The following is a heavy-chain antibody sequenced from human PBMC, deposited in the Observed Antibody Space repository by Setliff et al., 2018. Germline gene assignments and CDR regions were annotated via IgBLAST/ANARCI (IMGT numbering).Heavy chain of an antibody. V-gene: IGHV4-59*02. D-gene: IGHD3-10*01. Sequence: SETLSLTCTVSGASVRSHYWSWIRQPPGKGLEWIGFIFYSGDTKSNPSLKSRVTMSVDTSKNQFSLQLSSVTAADTAVYYCARDRTYYGSGTYTRWFDYWGQGTLVTVSS. CDR2: IFYSGDT. J-gene: IGHJ4*02. CDR1: GASVRSHY. CDR3: ARDRTYYGSGTYTRWFDY.